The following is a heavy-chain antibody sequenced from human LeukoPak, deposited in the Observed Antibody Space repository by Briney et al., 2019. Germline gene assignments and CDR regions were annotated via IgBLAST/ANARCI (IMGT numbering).Heavy chain of an antibody. CDR3: ARDFAPAALTDNWFDP. CDR2: IWYDGSNK. Sequence: GGSLRLSCAASGFTFSSYGMHWVRQAPGKGLEWVAVIWYDGSNKYYAASVKGRFTISRDNSKNTLYLQMNSLRAEDTAVYYCARDFAPAALTDNWFDPWGQGTLVTVSS. J-gene: IGHJ5*02. CDR1: GFTFSSYG. V-gene: IGHV3-33*01. D-gene: IGHD2-2*01.